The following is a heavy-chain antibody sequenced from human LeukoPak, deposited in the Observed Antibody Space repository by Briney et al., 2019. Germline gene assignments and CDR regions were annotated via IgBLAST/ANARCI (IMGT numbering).Heavy chain of an antibody. D-gene: IGHD3-10*01. Sequence: ASVKVSCKASGYTFTGYYMHWVRQAPGQGLEWMGRINPNSSGTNYAQKFQGRVTMTRDTPISTVYMELSRLRSDDTAVYYCARDQEYGSGSYPYWGQGTLVTVSS. CDR2: INPNSSGT. J-gene: IGHJ4*02. CDR3: ARDQEYGSGSYPY. V-gene: IGHV1-2*06. CDR1: GYTFTGYY.